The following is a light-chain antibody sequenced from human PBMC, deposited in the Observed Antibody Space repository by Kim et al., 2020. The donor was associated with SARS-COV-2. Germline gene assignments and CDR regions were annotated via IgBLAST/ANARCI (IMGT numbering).Light chain of an antibody. Sequence: QSALTQPASVSGSPGQSITISCTGTTNDIYNYNYVSWYQQHPGKAPKLMIYDVSNRPSGVSHRFSGSKSGSTASLTISGLQAEDDADYYCCSYTSSTTLVFGGGTQLTVL. CDR2: DVS. V-gene: IGLV2-14*03. J-gene: IGLJ2*01. CDR3: CSYTSSTTLV. CDR1: TNDIYNYNY.